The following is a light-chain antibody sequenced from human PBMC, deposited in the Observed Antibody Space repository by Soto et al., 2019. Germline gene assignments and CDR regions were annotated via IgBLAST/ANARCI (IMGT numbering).Light chain of an antibody. CDR2: EGS. V-gene: IGLV2-23*01. CDR3: CSYAGTINYYV. CDR1: SSDVGNYNL. Sequence: QSALTQPASVSGSPGQSITISCTGTSSDVGNYNLGSWYQHHPVKAPKLLIYEGSKRPSGVSSRFSGSKSGNTASLTISGLQDADEADYHSCSYAGTINYYVFGTGTKLTVL. J-gene: IGLJ1*01.